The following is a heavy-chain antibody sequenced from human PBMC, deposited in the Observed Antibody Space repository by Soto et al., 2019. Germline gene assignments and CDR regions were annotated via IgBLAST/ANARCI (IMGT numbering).Heavy chain of an antibody. J-gene: IGHJ4*02. Sequence: EVQLVESGGGLVQPGRSLRLSCAPSGFTFEDFAMHWVRQGPGKGLEGVAGISWNSGTLGYADSVKGRFVISRDNAKKSLYLQMSRLRPAETALYYCVKDICTFSHSQRGFESWGQGTLVTVSS. CDR3: VKDICTFSHSQRGFES. V-gene: IGHV3-9*01. CDR1: GFTFEDFA. D-gene: IGHD2-8*01. CDR2: ISWNSGTL.